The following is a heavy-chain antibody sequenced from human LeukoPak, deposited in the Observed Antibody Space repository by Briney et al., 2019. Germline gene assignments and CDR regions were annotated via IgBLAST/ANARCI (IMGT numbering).Heavy chain of an antibody. Sequence: GRSLRLSCAASGFTFDDYAMHWVRQAPGKGLEWVSGISWNSGSIGYADSVKGRLTISRDNAKNSLYLQMNSLRAEDTALYYCAKEKRYCSGGSCYRPLDYWGQGTLVTVSS. D-gene: IGHD2-15*01. V-gene: IGHV3-9*01. CDR2: ISWNSGSI. CDR3: AKEKRYCSGGSCYRPLDY. CDR1: GFTFDDYA. J-gene: IGHJ4*02.